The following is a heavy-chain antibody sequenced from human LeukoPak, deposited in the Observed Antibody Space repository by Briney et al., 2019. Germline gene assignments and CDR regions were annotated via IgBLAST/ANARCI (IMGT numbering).Heavy chain of an antibody. CDR1: GCTFTNYG. CDR3: ARGLGNYPEIPLDY. CDR2: ISAYNGYT. J-gene: IGHJ4*02. V-gene: IGHV1-18*01. D-gene: IGHD3-16*02. Sequence: ASVKVSCKASGCTFTNYGFSWVRQAPGQGLEWMGWISAYNGYTHYAQNFQGRVTMTTDTSTSTAYMELRSLRSDDTAVYYCARGLGNYPEIPLDYWGQGTLVTVSS.